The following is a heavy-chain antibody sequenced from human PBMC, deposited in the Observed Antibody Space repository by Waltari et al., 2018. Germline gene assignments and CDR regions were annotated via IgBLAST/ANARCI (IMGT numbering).Heavy chain of an antibody. CDR2: IYHGDSDT. J-gene: IGHJ4*02. V-gene: IGHV5-51*01. Sequence: EVQLVQSGAEVKKPGESLRISCQASGYSFSNYWIGWGRQLPGKGLEWMGLIYHGDSDTRSSPSFQGQVTISADKSINTAYLQWSSLKASDSAMYYCTRGYSSVFWGQGTLVTVSS. D-gene: IGHD6-19*01. CDR3: TRGYSSVF. CDR1: GYSFSNYW.